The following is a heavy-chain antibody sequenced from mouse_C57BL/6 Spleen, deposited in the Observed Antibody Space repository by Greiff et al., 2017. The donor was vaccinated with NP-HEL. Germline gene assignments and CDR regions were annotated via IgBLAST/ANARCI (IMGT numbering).Heavy chain of an antibody. D-gene: IGHD4-1*01. Sequence: QVQLQQSGAELAKPGASVKLSCKASGYTFTSYWMHWVKQRPGQGLEWIGYINPSSGYTKYNQKFKDQGTLTADKSSSTAYMQLSSLTYEDSAVYYCARDWDGDYWGQGTTLTVSS. CDR3: ARDWDGDY. J-gene: IGHJ2*01. CDR1: GYTFTSYW. CDR2: INPSSGYT. V-gene: IGHV1-7*01.